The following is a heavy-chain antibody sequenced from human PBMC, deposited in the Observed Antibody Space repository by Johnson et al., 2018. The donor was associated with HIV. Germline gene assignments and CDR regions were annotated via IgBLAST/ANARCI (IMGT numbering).Heavy chain of an antibody. CDR1: GFIFSDYY. CDR3: AKDGPVLRYFDWSDAFDI. V-gene: IGHV3-30*18. Sequence: QVQLVESGGDLVKPGGSLRLSCAASGFIFSDYYMTWIRQAPGKGLEWVAVISYDGSNKYYADFVKGRFTISRDNSKNTLYLQVNSLRAEDTAVYYCAKDGPVLRYFDWSDAFDIWGQGTMVTVSS. CDR2: ISYDGSNK. D-gene: IGHD3-9*01. J-gene: IGHJ3*02.